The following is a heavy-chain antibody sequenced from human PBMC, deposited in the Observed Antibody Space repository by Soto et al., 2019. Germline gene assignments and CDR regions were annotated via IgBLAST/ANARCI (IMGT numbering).Heavy chain of an antibody. Sequence: EVQLVESGGGLVPPGGSLRLSCAASGFTVSNYWMSWVRQAPGKGLEWVANIKKDGSEKDYVDAEKGRFTISRDNVKNSLSLQMNSLRAEETAIYSCAREAEYNSGGLVNWGKGTLVTVSS. CDR1: GFTVSNYW. CDR3: AREAEYNSGGLVN. J-gene: IGHJ4*02. V-gene: IGHV3-7*01. D-gene: IGHD6-19*01. CDR2: IKKDGSEK.